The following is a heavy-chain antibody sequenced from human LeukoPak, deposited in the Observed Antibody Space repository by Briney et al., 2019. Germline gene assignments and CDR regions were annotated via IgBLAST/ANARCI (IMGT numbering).Heavy chain of an antibody. V-gene: IGHV1-2*02. D-gene: IGHD4-17*01. CDR2: INPNSGGT. CDR3: ARVETVTPYYGMDV. J-gene: IGHJ6*02. Sequence: ASVKVSCKASGYTFTGYYMRWVRQAPGQGLEWMGWINPNSGGTNYAQKFQGRVTMTRDTSISTAYMELSRLRSDDTAVYYCARVETVTPYYGMDVWGQGTTVTVSS. CDR1: GYTFTGYY.